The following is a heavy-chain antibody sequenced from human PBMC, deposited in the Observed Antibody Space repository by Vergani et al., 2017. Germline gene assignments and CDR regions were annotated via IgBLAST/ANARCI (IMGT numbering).Heavy chain of an antibody. CDR3: TSSITMVRGVILSVDYYFDY. Sequence: EVQLVESGGGVVRPGGSLRLSCAASGFTFDDYGMSWVRQASGKGLEWVGRIRSKANSYATAYAASVKGRFTISRDDSKNTAYLQMNSLKTEDTAVYYCTSSITMVRGVILSVDYYFDYWGQGTLVTVSS. CDR2: IRSKANSYAT. V-gene: IGHV3-73*01. CDR1: GFTFDDYG. D-gene: IGHD3-10*01. J-gene: IGHJ4*02.